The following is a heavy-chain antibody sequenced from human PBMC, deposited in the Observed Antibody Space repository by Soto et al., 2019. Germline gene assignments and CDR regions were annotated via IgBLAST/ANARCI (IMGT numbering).Heavy chain of an antibody. J-gene: IGHJ4*02. CDR1: GFTFSDCY. Sequence: PGGSLRLSCAASGFTFSDCYMSWIRQAPGKGLEWVSYISSSSYTNYADSVKGRFTISRDNARNSLYLQMNSLRAEDTAVYYCARNTYYYDSSGFSDFDYWGQGTLVTVSS. CDR3: ARNTYYYDSSGFSDFDY. CDR2: ISSSSYT. V-gene: IGHV3-11*06. D-gene: IGHD3-22*01.